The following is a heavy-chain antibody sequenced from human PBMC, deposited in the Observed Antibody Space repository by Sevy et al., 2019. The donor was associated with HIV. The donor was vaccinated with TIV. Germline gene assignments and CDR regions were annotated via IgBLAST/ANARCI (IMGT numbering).Heavy chain of an antibody. J-gene: IGHJ3*02. CDR3: ARDRFGSGRPDAFDI. Sequence: GGSLRLSCAASAFTFSSYAMHWVRQAPGKGLEWVAVISYDGSNKYYADSVKGRFTISRDNSKNTLYLQMNSLRAEDTAVYYCARDRFGSGRPDAFDIWGQGTMVTVSS. D-gene: IGHD3-10*01. CDR2: ISYDGSNK. V-gene: IGHV3-30-3*01. CDR1: AFTFSSYA.